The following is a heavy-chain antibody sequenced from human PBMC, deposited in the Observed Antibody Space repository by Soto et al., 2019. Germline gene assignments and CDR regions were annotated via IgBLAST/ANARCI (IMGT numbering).Heavy chain of an antibody. J-gene: IGHJ3*01. D-gene: IGHD6-13*01. CDR3: ATSSWFSIDA. CDR2: IYHSGTT. Sequence: PSETLSLTCDVSTDSISSSTWWSWVRQPPGKGLEWIGEIYHSGTTNYNPSLTRRVAMSVDKSTKQFSLKLTSVTAADTAVYYCATSSWFSIDAWGQGTMVTVSS. CDR1: TDSISSSTW. V-gene: IGHV4-4*02.